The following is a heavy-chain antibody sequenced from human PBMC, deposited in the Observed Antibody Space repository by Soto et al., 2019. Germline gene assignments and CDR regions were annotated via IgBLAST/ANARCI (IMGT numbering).Heavy chain of an antibody. CDR3: ARAFVTATPGDY. D-gene: IGHD2-21*02. J-gene: IGHJ4*02. V-gene: IGHV1-69*02. CDR2: IIPILGIA. CDR1: GGTFSSYT. Sequence: QVQLVQSGAEVKKPGSSVKVSCKASGGTFSSYTISWVRQAPGQGLEWMGRIIPILGIANYAQKFQGRVTITADXSTSTAYMELSSLRSEDTAVYYCARAFVTATPGDYWGQGTLVTVSS.